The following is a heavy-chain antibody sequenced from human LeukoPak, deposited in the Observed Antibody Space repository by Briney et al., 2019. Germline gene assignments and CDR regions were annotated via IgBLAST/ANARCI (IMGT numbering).Heavy chain of an antibody. J-gene: IGHJ4*02. V-gene: IGHV1-18*01. CDR2: ISAYNSNI. CDR1: GYTFTSYG. CDR3: ARDGRYNLTYADY. D-gene: IGHD1-7*01. Sequence: ASVTVSCLPSGYTFTSYGIIWLRQAAGQGLEWMGWISAYNSNINYAQKLQGRVTMTTDTSTSTAYMELRSLRSDDTAVYYCARDGRYNLTYADYSGQGIPGTVSS.